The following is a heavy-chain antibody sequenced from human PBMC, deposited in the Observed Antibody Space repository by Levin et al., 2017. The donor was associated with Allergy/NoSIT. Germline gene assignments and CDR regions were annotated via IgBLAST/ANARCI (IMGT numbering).Heavy chain of an antibody. CDR2: ISGSGGST. Sequence: GGSLRLSCAASGFTFSSYAMSWVRQAPGKGLEWVSAISGSGGSTYYADSVKGRFTISRDNSKNTLYLQMNSLRAEDTAVYYCAKDLREGSSSWYWAEYFQHWGQGTLVTVSS. D-gene: IGHD6-13*01. CDR1: GFTFSSYA. J-gene: IGHJ1*01. V-gene: IGHV3-23*01. CDR3: AKDLREGSSSWYWAEYFQH.